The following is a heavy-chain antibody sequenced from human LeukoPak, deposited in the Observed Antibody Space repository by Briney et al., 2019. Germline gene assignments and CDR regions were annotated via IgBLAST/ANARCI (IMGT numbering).Heavy chain of an antibody. CDR2: IYSDNT. D-gene: IGHD4/OR15-4a*01. J-gene: IGHJ4*02. V-gene: IGHV3-53*01. CDR3: AKAGLVRGGALDS. Sequence: PGGSLRLSCTVSGFTVSSNSMSWVRQAPGKGLEWVSFIYSDNTHYSDSVKGRFTISRDSSKHTLYLQMNSLRVEDTAVYYCAKAGLVRGGALDSWGQGTLVTVSS. CDR1: GFTVSSNS.